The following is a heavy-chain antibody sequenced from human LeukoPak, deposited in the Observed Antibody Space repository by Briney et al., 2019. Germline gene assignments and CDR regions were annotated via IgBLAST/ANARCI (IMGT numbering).Heavy chain of an antibody. Sequence: SVKVSCKASGGTFSSYAISWVRQAPGQGLEWMGGIIPIFGTANYAQKFQGRVTITADESTSTAYMELRSLRSDDTAVYYCASHEGYYYYYGMDVWGQGTTVTVS. V-gene: IGHV1-69*13. CDR3: ASHEGYYYYYGMDV. CDR1: GGTFSSYA. J-gene: IGHJ6*02. CDR2: IIPIFGTA.